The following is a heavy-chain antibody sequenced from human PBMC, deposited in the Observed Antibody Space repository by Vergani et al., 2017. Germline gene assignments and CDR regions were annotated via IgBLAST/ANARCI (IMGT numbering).Heavy chain of an antibody. CDR2: IYYDGSAK. CDR1: GFTLSTHG. Sequence: QLHLVESGGGVVQPGNSLKISCAASGFTLSTHGIHWVRQAPGKGLEWVALIYYDGSAKIYADKVKGRVTISRDNSRDTLYLQMNSLRPEDTATYYCVKDAGSYENFFDSWGQGTLVTVSS. J-gene: IGHJ4*02. V-gene: IGHV3-33*03. D-gene: IGHD1-26*01. CDR3: VKDAGSYENFFDS.